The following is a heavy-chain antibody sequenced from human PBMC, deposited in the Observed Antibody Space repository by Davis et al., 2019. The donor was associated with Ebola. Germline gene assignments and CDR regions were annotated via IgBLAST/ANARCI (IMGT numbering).Heavy chain of an antibody. CDR2: TYYRSKWYN. CDR3: ARLLWFGEYYYYYGMDV. D-gene: IGHD3-10*01. Sequence: SCAISGDSVSSNSAAWNWIRQSPSRGLEWLGRTYYRSKWYNDYAVSVKSRITINPDTSKNQFSLQLNSVTPEDTAVYYCARLLWFGEYYYYYGMDVWGQGTTVTVSS. CDR1: GDSVSSNSAA. V-gene: IGHV6-1*01. J-gene: IGHJ6*02.